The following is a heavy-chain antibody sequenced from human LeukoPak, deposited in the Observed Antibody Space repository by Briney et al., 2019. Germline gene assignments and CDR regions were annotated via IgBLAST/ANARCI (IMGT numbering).Heavy chain of an antibody. CDR1: GGSISSYY. CDR2: IYYSGNT. J-gene: IGHJ2*01. Sequence: SETLSLTCTVSGGSISSYYWSWIRQLPGKGLEYIGYIYYSGNTNSNPSLNSRVTISVDTSKNQFSLKLSSVTAADTAVYYCARRGSGASLEYYFDLWGRGALVTVSS. D-gene: IGHD1-14*01. CDR3: ARRGSGASLEYYFDL. V-gene: IGHV4-59*08.